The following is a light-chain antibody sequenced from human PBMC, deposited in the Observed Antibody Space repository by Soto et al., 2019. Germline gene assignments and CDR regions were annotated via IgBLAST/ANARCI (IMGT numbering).Light chain of an antibody. CDR2: DAS. CDR1: QSVSSY. J-gene: IGKJ4*01. Sequence: EIVLTQSPATLSLSPGERATLSCRASQSVSSYLAWYQQRPGQAPRLLIYDASNRATGLPARFSGSGSGTDLTLTVISLEPEDFAVYYCHQRSSWLRGTFGGGAKVEIK. CDR3: HQRSSWLRGT. V-gene: IGKV3-11*01.